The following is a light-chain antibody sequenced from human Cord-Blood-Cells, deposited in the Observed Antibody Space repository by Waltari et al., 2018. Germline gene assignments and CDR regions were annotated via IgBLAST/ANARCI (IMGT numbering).Light chain of an antibody. CDR2: GAS. Sequence: IVLTQSPGTLSLSPGERATRSCSASQSVSSSYLAWYQQKPGQAPRLLIYGASSRATGIPDRFSGSGSGTDFTLTISRLEPEDFAVYYCQQYGSSPMYTFGQGTKLEIK. J-gene: IGKJ2*01. CDR3: QQYGSSPMYT. V-gene: IGKV3-20*01. CDR1: QSVSSSY.